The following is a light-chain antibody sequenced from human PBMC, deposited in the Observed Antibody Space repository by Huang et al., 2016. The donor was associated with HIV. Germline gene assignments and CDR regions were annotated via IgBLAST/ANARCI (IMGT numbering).Light chain of an antibody. Sequence: EVVLTQSPATLSLSPGERATLSCRASQSVSNFLAWYQHKLGLAPRLLIYDASNRAPGIPARFTGSGSGTDFTLTISSLEPEDFAVYYCQQRSNWPTLTFGQGTRLEIK. V-gene: IGKV3-11*01. CDR2: DAS. CDR1: QSVSNF. CDR3: QQRSNWPTLT. J-gene: IGKJ5*01.